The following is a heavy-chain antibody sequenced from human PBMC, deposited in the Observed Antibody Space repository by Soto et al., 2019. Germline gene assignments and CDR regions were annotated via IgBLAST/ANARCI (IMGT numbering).Heavy chain of an antibody. D-gene: IGHD3-10*01. CDR1: GSTFSNYG. J-gene: IGHJ4*02. CDR3: ETVDNYYGSVF. CDR2: VWYDGTTK. Sequence: ESGGGVVQPGTSLRLSCAASGSTFSNYGMHWVRQAPGKGLEWVAVVWYDGTTKFYPDSVKGRFTISRDNSNNTLYLQMNSLSVEDTAVYYCETVDNYYGSVFWGQGTLVTVSS. V-gene: IGHV3-33*01.